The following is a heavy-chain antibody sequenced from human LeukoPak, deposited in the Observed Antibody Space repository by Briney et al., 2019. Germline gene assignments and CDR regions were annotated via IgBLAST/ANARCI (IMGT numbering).Heavy chain of an antibody. J-gene: IGHJ5*02. CDR2: IYYSGST. CDR1: GGSISSSSNN. V-gene: IGHV4-39*01. Sequence: SETLSLTCTVSGGSISSSSNNWGWIRQPPGKGLEWIGSIYYSGSTYCNPSLKSRVTISVDTSKNQFSLKLSSVTAADTAVYYCARGIAVALNWFDPWGQGTLVTVSS. D-gene: IGHD6-19*01. CDR3: ARGIAVALNWFDP.